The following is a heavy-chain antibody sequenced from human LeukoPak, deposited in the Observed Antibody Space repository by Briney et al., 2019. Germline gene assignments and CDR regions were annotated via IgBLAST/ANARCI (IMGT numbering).Heavy chain of an antibody. J-gene: IGHJ4*02. V-gene: IGHV3-11*01. CDR1: GFTFSDFY. D-gene: IGHD5-12*01. CDR2: ITSAGRAI. CDR3: ASDIVATSGDF. Sequence: PGGSLRLSCAASGFTFSDFYMSWIRQAPGKGLEWVSYITSAGRAIYYADSVQGRFTISRDNARNSLYLQMNGLRAEDTAVYYCASDIVATSGDFWGQGTLVNVSS.